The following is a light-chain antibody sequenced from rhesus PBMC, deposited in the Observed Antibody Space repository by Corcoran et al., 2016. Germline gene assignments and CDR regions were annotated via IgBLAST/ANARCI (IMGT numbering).Light chain of an antibody. V-gene: IGKV1-33*02. CDR3: QQHNSNPYS. CDR2: AAS. CDR1: QGISNC. J-gene: IGKJ2*01. Sequence: DIQMTQSPSSLSASVGDRVTITCQASQGISNCLAWYQQKPGKAPKLLIYAASSLQSGVPSRFSGSGSGTEFTLTISSLQPEDFATYYCQQHNSNPYSFGQGTKVEIK.